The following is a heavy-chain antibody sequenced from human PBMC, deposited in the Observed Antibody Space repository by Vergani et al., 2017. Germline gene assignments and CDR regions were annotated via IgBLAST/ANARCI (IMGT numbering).Heavy chain of an antibody. D-gene: IGHD3-10*01. CDR3: AVRPRVNLVGGEIVTKRTFDY. V-gene: IGHV4-34*02. CDR2: INNDGHT. J-gene: IGHJ4*02. CDR1: GESFSSFY. Sequence: QVPLQQWGAGVVKPSGTLSLTCAVFGESFSSFYWSWIRKPPGKGLEWIGDINNDGHTNYNPSLESRVTVSRGTAKNQFSLNLMSVTAADTAMYYCAVRPRVNLVGGEIVTKRTFDYWSQGSLVTVSS.